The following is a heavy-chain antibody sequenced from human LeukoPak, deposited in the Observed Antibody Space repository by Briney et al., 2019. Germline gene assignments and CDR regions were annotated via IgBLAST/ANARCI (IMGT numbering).Heavy chain of an antibody. J-gene: IGHJ4*02. CDR2: IIPIFGTT. CDR3: ARRDLYGDYVH. Sequence: ASVKVSCKASGGTFSSDGVNWVRQAHGQGLEWMGRIIPIFGTTNYAQKFQGRVTISADKSASSVYLELSSLRSEDTAFYYCARRDLYGDYVHWGQGTLVTVSS. D-gene: IGHD4-17*01. CDR1: GGTFSSDG. V-gene: IGHV1-69*06.